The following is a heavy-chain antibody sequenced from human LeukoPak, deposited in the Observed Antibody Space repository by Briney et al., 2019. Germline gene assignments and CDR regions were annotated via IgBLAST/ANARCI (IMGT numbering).Heavy chain of an antibody. D-gene: IGHD5-12*01. Sequence: GGSLRLSCAASGFAFSTYSMNWVRQAPGKGLEWVSSVSRSSRFIFYADSVQGRFTISRDDAKDSLFLQMNSLRAEDTAVYYCARVSDAFDYFFDSWGQGTLVTVYS. J-gene: IGHJ4*02. CDR2: VSRSSRFI. CDR1: GFAFSTYS. V-gene: IGHV3-21*01. CDR3: ARVSDAFDYFFDS.